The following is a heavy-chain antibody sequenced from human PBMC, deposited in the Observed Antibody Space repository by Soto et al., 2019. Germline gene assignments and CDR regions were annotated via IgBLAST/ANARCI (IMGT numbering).Heavy chain of an antibody. Sequence: SLRLSCSVSGFTFFDHLISLFLQAPGTVLEWVANINEDGAEEHYVHSVKGRFTISRDNAKNSLFLQMNSLTVEDTAVYYCARDPRRTRDNSDGDYWGQGTLVTVSS. CDR3: ARDPRRTRDNSDGDY. J-gene: IGHJ4*02. CDR2: INEDGAEE. D-gene: IGHD4-17*01. V-gene: IGHV3-7*05. CDR1: GFTFFDHL.